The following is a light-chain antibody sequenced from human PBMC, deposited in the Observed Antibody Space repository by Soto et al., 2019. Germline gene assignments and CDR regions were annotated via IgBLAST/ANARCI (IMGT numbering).Light chain of an antibody. V-gene: IGKV3-11*01. J-gene: IGKJ3*01. CDR3: QYRTNWPPFT. Sequence: EIVLIQSPATLSLSPGDRATLSCRASQSISSSLAWYQQKPGQAPRLLIYDASNRAAGIPARFSGSGSGTDFTLTIRSLEPDDFAVYYCQYRTNWPPFTFGPGTQVDVK. CDR1: QSISSS. CDR2: DAS.